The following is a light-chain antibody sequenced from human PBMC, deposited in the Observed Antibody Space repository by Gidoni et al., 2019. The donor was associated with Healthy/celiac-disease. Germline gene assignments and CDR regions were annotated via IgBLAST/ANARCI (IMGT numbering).Light chain of an antibody. CDR3: QQYDNLPIT. CDR1: QDISNY. CDR2: DAS. J-gene: IGKJ5*01. V-gene: IGKV1-33*01. Sequence: SVGDRVTITCQASQDISNYLNWYQQKPGKAPKLLIYDASNLETGVPSRFSGSGSGTDFTFTIIILQPEVIATYYCQQYDNLPITFGQGTRLEIK.